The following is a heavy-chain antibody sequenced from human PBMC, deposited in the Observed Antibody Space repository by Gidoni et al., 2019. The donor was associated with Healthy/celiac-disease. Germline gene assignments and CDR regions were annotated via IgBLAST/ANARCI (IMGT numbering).Heavy chain of an antibody. J-gene: IGHJ4*02. CDR1: GGSISSSSYY. Sequence: QLQLQESGPGLVKPSETLSLTCTVSGGSISSSSYYWGWIPQPPGKGLEWIGSIYYSGSTYYNPSLKSRVTISVDTSKNQFSLKLSSVTAADTAVYYCARSHPDYPNPFDYWGQGTLVTVSS. V-gene: IGHV4-39*01. CDR3: ARSHPDYPNPFDY. D-gene: IGHD4-17*01. CDR2: IYYSGST.